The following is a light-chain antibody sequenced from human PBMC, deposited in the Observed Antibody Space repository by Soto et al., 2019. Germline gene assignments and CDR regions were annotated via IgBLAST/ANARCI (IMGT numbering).Light chain of an antibody. Sequence: QSVLTQPPSASGTPGQRVTISCSGSSSNIGSNTVNWYQQLPGTAPKLLIYSNDQRSSGVPDRFSGSKSGTSASLAISGLQSEDEADYYCAVWDDSLDGVVFGGGTNLTVL. CDR2: SND. V-gene: IGLV1-44*01. J-gene: IGLJ2*01. CDR1: SSNIGSNT. CDR3: AVWDDSLDGVV.